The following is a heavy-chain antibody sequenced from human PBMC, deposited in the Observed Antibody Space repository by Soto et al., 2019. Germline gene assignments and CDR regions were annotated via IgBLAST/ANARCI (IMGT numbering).Heavy chain of an antibody. J-gene: IGHJ5*02. CDR1: GYRFTSYW. CDR2: IFPGDSDT. Sequence: LKISCRTSGYRFTSYWIAWVRQMPGKGLEWMGIIFPGDSDTRYSPSFQGQVTISADRSTSTVFLQWASLKASDTAVYFCARKDKSGYFNWFDPWGQGTLVTVSS. D-gene: IGHD3-22*01. V-gene: IGHV5-51*01. CDR3: ARKDKSGYFNWFDP.